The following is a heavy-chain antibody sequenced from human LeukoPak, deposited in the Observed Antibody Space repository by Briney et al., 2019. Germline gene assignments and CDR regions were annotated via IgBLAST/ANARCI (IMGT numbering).Heavy chain of an antibody. V-gene: IGHV4-39*07. J-gene: IGHJ4*02. CDR1: GGSISSSSYY. D-gene: IGHD4-11*01. Sequence: SETLSLTCTVSGGSISSSSYYWGWIRQPPGKGLEWIGSIYYSGSTYYNPSLKSRVTISVDTSKNQFSLKLSSVTAADTAVYYCARDTDSNYAGDWGQGTLVTVSS. CDR2: IYYSGST. CDR3: ARDTDSNYAGD.